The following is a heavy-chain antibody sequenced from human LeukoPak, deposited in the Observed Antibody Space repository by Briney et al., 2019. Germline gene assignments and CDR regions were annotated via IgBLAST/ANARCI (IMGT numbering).Heavy chain of an antibody. Sequence: GGSLRLSCAASGFTFSDYYMSWIRQAPGKGLEWVSSISSSSSYIYYADSVKGRFTISRDNAKNSLYLQMNSLRAEDTAVYYCARDRDEYFDYWGQGTLVTVSS. CDR3: ARDRDEYFDY. V-gene: IGHV3-11*06. CDR2: ISSSSSYI. CDR1: GFTFSDYY. J-gene: IGHJ4*02. D-gene: IGHD3-10*01.